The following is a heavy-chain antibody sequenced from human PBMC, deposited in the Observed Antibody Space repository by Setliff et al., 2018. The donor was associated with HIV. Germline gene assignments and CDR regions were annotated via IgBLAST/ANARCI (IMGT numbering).Heavy chain of an antibody. V-gene: IGHV1-2*06. CDR3: ARKDGVGYCDSNSCYGTGPIDF. Sequence: ASVKVSCKASGYSFTGYYVSWVRQAPGQGLEWMGRINPKSGATNLAQKFEGRVTLTRDTSVTTVYMELTSLRSDDTAVYYCARKDGVGYCDSNSCYGTGPIDFWGQGSLVTVSS. CDR1: GYSFTGYY. D-gene: IGHD2-2*01. CDR2: INPKSGAT. J-gene: IGHJ4*02.